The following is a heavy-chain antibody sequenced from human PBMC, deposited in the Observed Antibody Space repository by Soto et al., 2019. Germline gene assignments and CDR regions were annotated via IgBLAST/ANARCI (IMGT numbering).Heavy chain of an antibody. J-gene: IGHJ3*02. V-gene: IGHV3-23*04. CDR1: GFTFSSYA. CDR2: TNGDGTKT. CDR3: VRGRVGTGAFDI. D-gene: IGHD1-1*01. Sequence: EVQLVESGGGLQQPGGSRRLSCSASGFTFSSYAMSWVRRTPGEGLEWVSATNGDGTKTYVAESVKGRFTISRDNSMNTLFLEMHRLRVVDTAVYHCVRGRVGTGAFDIWGQGTLVTVFS.